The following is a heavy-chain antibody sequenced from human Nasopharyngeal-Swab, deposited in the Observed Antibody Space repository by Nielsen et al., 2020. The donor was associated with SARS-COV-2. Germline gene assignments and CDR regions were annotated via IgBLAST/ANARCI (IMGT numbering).Heavy chain of an antibody. D-gene: IGHD2-2*01. J-gene: IGHJ1*01. CDR1: GFTLSSYA. Sequence: GESLKISCAASGFTLSSYAMHWVRQAPGKGLEWVSVTEIGGTTHYADSVKGRFSISRDSSTNTLYLQMNNVRAEDTAVYYCARDLGGGYCTTTNCPGSWGQGTLVTVSS. CDR3: ARDLGGGYCTTTNCPGS. V-gene: IGHV3-53*01. CDR2: TEIGGTT.